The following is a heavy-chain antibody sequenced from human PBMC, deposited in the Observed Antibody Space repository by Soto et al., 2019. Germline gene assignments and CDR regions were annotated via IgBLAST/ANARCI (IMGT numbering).Heavy chain of an antibody. CDR1: GFTFSSYW. D-gene: IGHD6-19*01. CDR3: AREGGSGWPYYYYYMDV. J-gene: IGHJ6*03. CDR2: IKQDGSEK. Sequence: GGSLRLSCAASGFTFSSYWTSWVRQAPGKGLEWVANIKQDGSEKYYVDSVKGRFTISRDNAKNSLYLQMNSLRAEDTAVYYCAREGGSGWPYYYYYMDVWGKGTTVTVSS. V-gene: IGHV3-7*01.